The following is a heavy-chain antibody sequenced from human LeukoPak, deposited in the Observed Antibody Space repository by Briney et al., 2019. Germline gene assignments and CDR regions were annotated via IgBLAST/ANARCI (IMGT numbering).Heavy chain of an antibody. Sequence: EASVKVSCKASGYTFTSYVISWVRRAPGQGLEWMGGIIPIFGTANYAQKFQGRVTITADEFTSTAYMELSSLRSEDTAVYYCARVGPGLYYYGYWGQGTLVTVSS. CDR2: IIPIFGTA. J-gene: IGHJ4*02. CDR1: GYTFTSYV. V-gene: IGHV1-69*13. CDR3: ARVGPGLYYYGY. D-gene: IGHD3-10*01.